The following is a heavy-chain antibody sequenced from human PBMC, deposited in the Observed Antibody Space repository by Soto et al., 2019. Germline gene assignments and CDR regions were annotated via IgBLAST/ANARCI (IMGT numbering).Heavy chain of an antibody. CDR2: TYYRSKWYN. Sequence: QVQLQQSGPGLVKPSQTLSLTCAISGDSVSSTSAAWNWIRQSPSRVLEWLGRTYYRSKWYNDYTVSVKSRININADTTMHHSSLHLNSVTPEDTAVYYCAIKPGGYAYFDSWGQGTLVTVSS. CDR3: AIKPGGYAYFDS. CDR1: GDSVSSTSAA. D-gene: IGHD2-8*01. J-gene: IGHJ4*02. V-gene: IGHV6-1*01.